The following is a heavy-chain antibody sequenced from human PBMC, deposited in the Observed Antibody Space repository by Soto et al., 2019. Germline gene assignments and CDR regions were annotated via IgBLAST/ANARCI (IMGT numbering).Heavy chain of an antibody. J-gene: IGHJ4*02. CDR1: TFTFSTYS. D-gene: IGHD5-18*01. CDR2: ISSSSSSI. CDR3: AREWDTAMVTFDY. Sequence: PGGSLRLSCAASTFTFSTYSMYWVRQAPGKGLEWVSSISSSSSSIYYADSLRGRFTISRDNAKNSLYLQMNSLRAEDTTVYYCAREWDTAMVTFDYWGQGTLVTVSS. V-gene: IGHV3-21*01.